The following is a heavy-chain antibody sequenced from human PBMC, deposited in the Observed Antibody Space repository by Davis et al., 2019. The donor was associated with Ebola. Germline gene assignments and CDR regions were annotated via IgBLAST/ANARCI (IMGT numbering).Heavy chain of an antibody. Sequence: GSLRLSCAASGFIFSSYGMHWVRQAPGKGLEWVAVISYDGSNKYYADSVKGQFTISRDNSKNTLYLQMNSPRAEDTAVYYCAKDQWEDDYWYFDHWGRGTLVTVSS. CDR3: AKDQWEDDYWYFDH. CDR1: GFIFSSYG. D-gene: IGHD1-26*01. J-gene: IGHJ2*01. CDR2: ISYDGSNK. V-gene: IGHV3-30*18.